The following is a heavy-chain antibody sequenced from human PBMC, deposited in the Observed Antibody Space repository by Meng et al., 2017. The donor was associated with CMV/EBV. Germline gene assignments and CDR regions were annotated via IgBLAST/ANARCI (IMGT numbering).Heavy chain of an antibody. CDR2: ISSSGSTI. J-gene: IGHJ6*02. D-gene: IGHD3-16*01. V-gene: IGHV3-11*04. Sequence: GESLKISCAASGFTFSDYYMSWIRQAPGKGLEWVSYISSSGSTIYYADSVKGRFTISRDNAKNSLYLQMNSLRAEDTAVYYCAATPVYYYYYYGMDVWGQGTTVTVSS. CDR1: GFTFSDYY. CDR3: AATPVYYYYYYGMDV.